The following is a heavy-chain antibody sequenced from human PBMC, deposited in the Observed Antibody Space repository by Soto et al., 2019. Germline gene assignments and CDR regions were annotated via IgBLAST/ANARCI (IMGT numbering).Heavy chain of an antibody. V-gene: IGHV1-46*01. D-gene: IGHD3-3*01. J-gene: IGHJ5*02. CDR3: ARGPQGSIFGVVIMTWFDP. Sequence: ASVKVSCKASGYTFTSYYMHWVRQAPGQGLEWMGIINPSGGSTSSAQKFQGRVTMTRDTSTSTVYMELSSLRSEDTAVYYCARGPQGSIFGVVIMTWFDPWGQGTLVTVSS. CDR1: GYTFTSYY. CDR2: INPSGGST.